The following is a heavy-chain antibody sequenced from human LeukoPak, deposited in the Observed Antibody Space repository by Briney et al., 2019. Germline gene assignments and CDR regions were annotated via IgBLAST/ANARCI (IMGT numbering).Heavy chain of an antibody. Sequence: PGGSLRLSCAASGFTFSSYAMSWVRQAPGKGLEWVSAISGSGGSTYYADSVKGRFTISRDNSKNTLYLQMNSLRAEDTAVYYCAKVIPTYYYDSSGDYYFDYWGQGTLVTVSS. CDR2: ISGSGGST. CDR1: GFTFSSYA. D-gene: IGHD3-22*01. V-gene: IGHV3-23*01. CDR3: AKVIPTYYYDSSGDYYFDY. J-gene: IGHJ4*02.